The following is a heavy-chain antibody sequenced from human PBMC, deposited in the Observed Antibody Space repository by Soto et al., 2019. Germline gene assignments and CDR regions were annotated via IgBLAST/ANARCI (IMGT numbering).Heavy chain of an antibody. V-gene: IGHV1-69*12. J-gene: IGHJ4*02. D-gene: IGHD3-22*01. Sequence: QVQLVQSGAEVKKPGSSVKVSCKTSGGTFSSYAISWVRQAPGQGLEWMGGIIPMFGTANYAQKFQGRVTSTADESTXTXYXXLSSLRSEDTAVYYCARSRANYYDSRGYYYSTFDYWGQGTLVTVSS. CDR3: ARSRANYYDSRGYYYSTFDY. CDR2: IIPMFGTA. CDR1: GGTFSSYA.